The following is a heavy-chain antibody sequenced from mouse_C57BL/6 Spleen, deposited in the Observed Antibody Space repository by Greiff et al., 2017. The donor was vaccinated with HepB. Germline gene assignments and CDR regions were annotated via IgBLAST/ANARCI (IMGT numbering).Heavy chain of an antibody. Sequence: EVMLVESEGGLVQPGSSMKLSCTASGFTFSDYYMAWVRQVPEKGLEWVANINYDGSSTYYLDSLKSRFIISRDNAKNILYLQMSSLKSEDTATYYCARGVLYWYFDVWGTGTTVTVSS. J-gene: IGHJ1*03. V-gene: IGHV5-16*01. CDR1: GFTFSDYY. CDR2: INYDGSST. CDR3: ARGVLYWYFDV.